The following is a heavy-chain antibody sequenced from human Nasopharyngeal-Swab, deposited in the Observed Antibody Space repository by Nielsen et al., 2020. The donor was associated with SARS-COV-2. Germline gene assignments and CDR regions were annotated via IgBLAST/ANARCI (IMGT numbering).Heavy chain of an antibody. Sequence: ETLSLTCAASGFTFSTYWMHWVRQAPGEGLVWVSRINSDGSSTRYADSVKGRFTISRDNAKNTLYLQMNSLRAEDTAMYYCTRGPDDYGSGSFYNWGQGTMVTVSS. CDR1: GFTFSTYW. CDR2: INSDGSST. V-gene: IGHV3-74*01. CDR3: TRGPDDYGSGSFYN. J-gene: IGHJ3*02. D-gene: IGHD3-10*01.